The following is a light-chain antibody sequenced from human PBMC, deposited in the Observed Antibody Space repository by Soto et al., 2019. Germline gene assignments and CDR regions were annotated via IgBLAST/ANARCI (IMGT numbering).Light chain of an antibody. CDR1: QDISNY. CDR3: QQYDNLPLT. V-gene: IGKV1-33*01. CDR2: DAS. Sequence: DIQMTQSPSSLSASVGDRVTITCQASQDISNYLNWYQQKPGKAPKLLIYDASNLETGVPSRFSGSGSGTDFTFTISSLQPEDIAIYYCQQYDNLPLTFGGGTKVDLK. J-gene: IGKJ4*01.